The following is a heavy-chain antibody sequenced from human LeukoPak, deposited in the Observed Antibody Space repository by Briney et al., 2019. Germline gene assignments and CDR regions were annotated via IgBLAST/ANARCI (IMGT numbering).Heavy chain of an antibody. J-gene: IGHJ4*01. D-gene: IGHD3-16*01. CDR2: INHSGST. CDR3: ARTNWGKDY. V-gene: IGHV4-34*01. Sequence: SETLSLTCAVYGGSFSGYYWSWIRQPPGKGLEWIGEINHSGSTNYNPSLKSRVTISVDTSKNQFSLKLSSVTAADTAVYYCARTNWGKDYRGQGNLVTGSS. CDR1: GGSFSGYY.